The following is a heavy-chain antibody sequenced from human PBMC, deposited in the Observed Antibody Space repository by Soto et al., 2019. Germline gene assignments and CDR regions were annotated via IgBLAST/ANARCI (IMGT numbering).Heavy chain of an antibody. CDR1: GGSFSGYY. J-gene: IGHJ6*03. V-gene: IGHV4-34*01. CDR3: ATTSNPPNYYYYYYMDV. Sequence: SETLSLTCAVYGGSFSGYYWSWIRQPPGKGLEWIGEINHSGSTNYNPSLKSRVTISVDTSKNQFSLKLSSVTAADTAVYYCATTSNPPNYYYYYYMDVWGKGTTVTVSS. CDR2: INHSGST. D-gene: IGHD4-4*01.